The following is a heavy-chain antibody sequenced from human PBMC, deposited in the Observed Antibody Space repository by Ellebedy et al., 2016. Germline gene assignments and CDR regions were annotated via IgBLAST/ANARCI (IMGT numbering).Heavy chain of an antibody. Sequence: GESLKISCAASGFTFSSYSMNWVRQAPGKGLEWVSSISSSSSYIYYADSVKGRFTISRDNAKNSLYLQMNSLRAEDTAVYYCARDVDYYDSSGEDGMDVWGQGTTVTVSS. CDR2: ISSSSSYI. V-gene: IGHV3-21*01. CDR3: ARDVDYYDSSGEDGMDV. CDR1: GFTFSSYS. J-gene: IGHJ6*02. D-gene: IGHD3-22*01.